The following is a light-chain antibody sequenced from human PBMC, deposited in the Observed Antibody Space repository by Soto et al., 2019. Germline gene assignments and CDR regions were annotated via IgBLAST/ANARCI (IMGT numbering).Light chain of an antibody. V-gene: IGLV2-14*01. CDR2: DVS. J-gene: IGLJ1*01. Sequence: QSVMTKPAYVSGSPGQSITISCTGTNSDVGGYNYVSWYQQHPGKAPKFMIYDVSNRPSGVSNRFSGYKSGNTASLTISGLQAEDEADYYCSSYTTSNTRQIVVGTGTKVTVL. CDR3: SSYTTSNTRQIV. CDR1: NSDVGGYNY.